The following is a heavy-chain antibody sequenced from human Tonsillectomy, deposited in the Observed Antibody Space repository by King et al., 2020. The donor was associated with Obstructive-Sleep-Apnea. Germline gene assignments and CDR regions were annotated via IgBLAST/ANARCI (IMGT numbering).Heavy chain of an antibody. CDR3: AKDRVPESYYKYSYIMDE. V-gene: IGHV3-30*18. CDR1: GFIFSTYG. J-gene: IGHJ6*02. D-gene: IGHD3-10*01. CDR2: ISYDGSNK. Sequence: VQLVESGGGVVQPGRSMRLSCAASGFIFSTYGMYWVRQAPGKGLEWVAVISYDGSNKYYADTVKGRFTISRDNSKSTLYLQMNSLSTEDTALYFCAKDRVPESYYKYSYIMDEWGQGTSVIVS.